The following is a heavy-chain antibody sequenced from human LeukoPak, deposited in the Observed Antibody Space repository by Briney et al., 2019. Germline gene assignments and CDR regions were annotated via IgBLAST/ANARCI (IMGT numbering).Heavy chain of an antibody. D-gene: IGHD3-22*01. Sequence: PSETMSLTCAVYGGSFSSYYWSWIRQPPGKGLEWIGEINHSGSTNYNPSLKSRVTVSVDTSKNQFSLKLSSVTAADTAVYYCARPRVDSSGYYYLRRLRDAFDIWGQGTMATVSS. CDR3: ARPRVDSSGYYYLRRLRDAFDI. CDR2: INHSGST. V-gene: IGHV4-34*01. J-gene: IGHJ3*02. CDR1: GGSFSSYY.